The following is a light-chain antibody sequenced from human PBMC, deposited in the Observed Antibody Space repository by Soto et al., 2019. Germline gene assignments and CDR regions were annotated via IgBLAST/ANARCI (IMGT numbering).Light chain of an antibody. CDR1: SSNIGAGFD. V-gene: IGLV1-40*01. CDR2: GNS. CDR3: QSYDSTLTGSKA. Sequence: QSVLTQPPSVSGAPGQRVTISCTGSSSNIGAGFDVHWYQQLPGTAPKLLIYGNSNRPSGVPDRFSGSRSGTSASLAITGLQADPEAHYYCQSYDSTLTGSKAFGSGTKGTV. J-gene: IGLJ1*01.